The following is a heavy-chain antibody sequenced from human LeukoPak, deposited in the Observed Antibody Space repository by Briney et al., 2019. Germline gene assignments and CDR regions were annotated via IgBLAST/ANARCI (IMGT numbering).Heavy chain of an antibody. J-gene: IGHJ3*01. Sequence: GESLKISCKVSGYTFTSYCIGWVRQMHGKGLEWMGIIYPGDSGPTYSPSFQGQVTISVDKSINTAYLQWSSLQASDPAMYYCGMSGDRVPLQDDVFDVWGQGTMVTVST. CDR1: GYTFTSYC. D-gene: IGHD1-26*01. V-gene: IGHV5-51*01. CDR2: IYPGDSGP. CDR3: GMSGDRVPLQDDVFDV.